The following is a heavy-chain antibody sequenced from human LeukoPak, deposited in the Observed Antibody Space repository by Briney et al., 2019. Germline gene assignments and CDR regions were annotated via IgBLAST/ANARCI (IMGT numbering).Heavy chain of an antibody. CDR2: IYDSGST. CDR1: GGSISSSSYY. Sequence: PSETLSLTCTVSGGSISSSSYYWGWIRQPPGKGLEWIGYIYDSGSTYYNPSLKSRSTISVDTSENRFSLKLSSVTATDTAVYYCARDCSGGSCYGAFDIWGQGTMVTVSS. D-gene: IGHD2-15*01. V-gene: IGHV4-30-4*08. J-gene: IGHJ3*02. CDR3: ARDCSGGSCYGAFDI.